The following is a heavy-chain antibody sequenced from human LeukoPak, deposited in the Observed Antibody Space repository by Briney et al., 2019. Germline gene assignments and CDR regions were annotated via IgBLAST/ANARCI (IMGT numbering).Heavy chain of an antibody. CDR3: AREGRSVTAFDY. Sequence: GGSLRLSCAASGFTFSSYGMHWVRQAPGKGLEWVAVIWYDGSNKYYADSVKGRFTISRDNSKNTLYLQMNSLRAEDTAVNYCAREGRSVTAFDYWGQGTLVTVSS. D-gene: IGHD2-21*02. V-gene: IGHV3-33*01. J-gene: IGHJ4*02. CDR2: IWYDGSNK. CDR1: GFTFSSYG.